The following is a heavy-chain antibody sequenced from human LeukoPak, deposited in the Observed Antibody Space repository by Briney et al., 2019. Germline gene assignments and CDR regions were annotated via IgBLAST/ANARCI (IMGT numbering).Heavy chain of an antibody. J-gene: IGHJ4*02. Sequence: SETLSLTCAVYGGSFSGYYWSWIRQPPGKGLEWIGEINHSGSTNYNPSLKSRVTISVDTSKNQFSLKMSSVTAADTALYYCTRQYSSGRGDFDYWGQGTLVTVSS. CDR3: TRQYSSGRGDFDY. D-gene: IGHD6-19*01. V-gene: IGHV4-34*01. CDR1: GGSFSGYY. CDR2: INHSGST.